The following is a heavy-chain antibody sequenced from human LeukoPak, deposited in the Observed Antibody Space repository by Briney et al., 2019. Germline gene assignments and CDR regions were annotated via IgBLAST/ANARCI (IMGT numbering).Heavy chain of an antibody. CDR2: INPSGGST. Sequence: ASVKVSCKASGYTLTSYFIHWVRQAPGQGLGWMGIINPSGGSTSYAQKFQGRVTMTRDTSTSTVYMELSSLRSEDTAVYYCARDQDWNYAFDIWGQGTMVTVPS. CDR3: ARDQDWNYAFDI. D-gene: IGHD1-7*01. J-gene: IGHJ3*02. V-gene: IGHV1-46*01. CDR1: GYTLTSYF.